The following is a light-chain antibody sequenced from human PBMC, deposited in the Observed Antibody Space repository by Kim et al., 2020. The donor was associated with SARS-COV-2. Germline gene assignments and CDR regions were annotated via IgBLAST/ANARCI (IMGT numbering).Light chain of an antibody. CDR2: FDV. CDR1: KIGSNG. Sequence: ATGRTARIRCGENKIGSNGVHWYQQKPGQAPVLVMYFDVDRPSGIPERFSGSNSGNTATLTISRVEVGDEADYYCQVCDRTSDYWVFGGGTQLTVL. J-gene: IGLJ3*02. V-gene: IGLV3-21*04. CDR3: QVCDRTSDYWV.